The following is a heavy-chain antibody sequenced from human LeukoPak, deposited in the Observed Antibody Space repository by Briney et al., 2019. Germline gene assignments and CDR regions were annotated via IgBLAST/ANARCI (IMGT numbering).Heavy chain of an antibody. D-gene: IGHD2-2*01. CDR3: ARADCSSTSCYELDN. J-gene: IGHJ4*02. V-gene: IGHV3-11*04. CDR2: ISSSDSTI. Sequence: GGSLRLSCAGSGFTFSDYYMSWIRQAPGKGLEWVSYISSSDSTIYYTDSVKGRFTISRDNAKNSLYLQMNSLRADDTAVYYCARADCSSTSCYELDNWGQGTLVTVSS. CDR1: GFTFSDYY.